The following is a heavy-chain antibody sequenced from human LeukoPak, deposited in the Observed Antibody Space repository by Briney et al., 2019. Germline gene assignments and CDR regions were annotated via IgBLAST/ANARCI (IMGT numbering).Heavy chain of an antibody. D-gene: IGHD2-2*01. CDR1: GFTFSSYG. Sequence: GGSLRLSCAASGFTFSSYGMHWVRQAPGKGLEWVAVISYDGSNKYYADSVKGRFTISRDNSKNTLYLQMNSLRAEDTAVCYCAKDVGYCSSTSCSAPIFDYWGQGTLVTVSS. CDR3: AKDVGYCSSTSCSAPIFDY. J-gene: IGHJ4*02. CDR2: ISYDGSNK. V-gene: IGHV3-30*18.